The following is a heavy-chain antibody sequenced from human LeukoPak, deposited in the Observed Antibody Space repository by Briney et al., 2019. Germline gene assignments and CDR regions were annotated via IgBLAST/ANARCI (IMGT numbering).Heavy chain of an antibody. J-gene: IGHJ4*02. D-gene: IGHD3-10*01. CDR1: GFTFDEYA. CDR3: AKDKFDGSGSYYFDY. Sequence: GGSLRLSCAASGFTFDEYALHWVRQAPGKGLEWVSLISWDGGRTYYADSVKGRFTISRDNSKNSLYLQMDSLRAEDTALYYCAKDKFDGSGSYYFDYWGQGTLVTVSS. CDR2: ISWDGGRT. V-gene: IGHV3-43D*03.